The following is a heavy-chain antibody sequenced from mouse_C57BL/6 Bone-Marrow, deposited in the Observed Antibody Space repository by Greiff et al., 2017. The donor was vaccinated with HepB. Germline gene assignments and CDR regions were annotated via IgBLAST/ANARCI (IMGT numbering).Heavy chain of an antibody. Sequence: QVQLQQPGAELVKPGASVKLSCKASGYTFTSYWMQWVKQRPGQGLEWIGEIDPSDSYTNYNQKFKGKATLTVDTSSSTAYIQLSSLTSEDSAVYYCARCPTFITLVAGHYFDYWGKAPLSQSPQ. V-gene: IGHV1-50*01. CDR2: IDPSDSYT. CDR1: GYTFTSYW. J-gene: IGHJ2*01. CDR3: ARCPTFITLVAGHYFDY. D-gene: IGHD1-1*01.